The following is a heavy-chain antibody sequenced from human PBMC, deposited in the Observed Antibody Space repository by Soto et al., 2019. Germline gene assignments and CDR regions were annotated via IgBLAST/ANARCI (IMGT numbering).Heavy chain of an antibody. CDR2: INPSGGST. CDR1: GYTFTSYY. D-gene: IGHD2-8*01. J-gene: IGHJ4*02. V-gene: IGHV1-46*03. CDR3: ARARYYTNGVCYSTFDY. Sequence: ASVKVSCKASGYTFTSYYMHWVRQAPGQGLEWMGIINPSGGSTSYAQKFQGRVTMTRDTSTSTVYMELSSLRSEDTAVYYCARARYYTNGVCYSTFDYWGQGTLVTVST.